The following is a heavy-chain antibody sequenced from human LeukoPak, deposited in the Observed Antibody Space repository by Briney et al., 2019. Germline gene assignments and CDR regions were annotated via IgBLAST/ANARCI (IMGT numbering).Heavy chain of an antibody. CDR2: IYYGGST. CDR3: ARHYDTSGGAFDI. CDR1: GGSISSGGYY. V-gene: IGHV4-31*03. D-gene: IGHD3-22*01. J-gene: IGHJ3*02. Sequence: SQTLSLTCTVSGGSISSGGYYWSWIRQHPGKGLEWIGYIYYGGSTYYNPSLKSRVTISVDTSKNQFSLKLSSVTAADTAVYYCARHYDTSGGAFDIWGQGTMVTVSS.